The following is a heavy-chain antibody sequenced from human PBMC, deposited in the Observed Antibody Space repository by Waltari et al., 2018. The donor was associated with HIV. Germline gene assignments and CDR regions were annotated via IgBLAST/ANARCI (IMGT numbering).Heavy chain of an antibody. V-gene: IGHV1-18*01. CDR3: ARGSLLRNWLDP. D-gene: IGHD3-22*01. J-gene: IGHJ5*02. CDR2: ISGLSEERR. CDR1: GNTHRDYG. Sequence: QIHLVQSGAEVKKPGAPVKVSCKASGNTHRDYGISWVRQAPGQGLEWMGWISGLSEERRNYAQKFQGRVTLSTDTSTTTAYMELRSLRSDDTAIYYCARGSLLRNWLDPWGQGTLVTVSS.